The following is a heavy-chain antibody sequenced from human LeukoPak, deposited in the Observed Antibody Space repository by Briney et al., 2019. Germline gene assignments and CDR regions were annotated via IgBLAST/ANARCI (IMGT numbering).Heavy chain of an antibody. CDR1: GFTFSSYS. V-gene: IGHV3-21*06. CDR2: ISSDSIYI. D-gene: IGHD6-13*01. Sequence: GGSLRLSCAASGFTFSSYSKNWVRQAPGKGLEWVSAISSDSIYIFYADSVKGRFTISRDNAKNSLYLQMNSLRAEDTAVYYCARSESQQLGDIWGQGTMVTVSS. J-gene: IGHJ3*02. CDR3: ARSESQQLGDI.